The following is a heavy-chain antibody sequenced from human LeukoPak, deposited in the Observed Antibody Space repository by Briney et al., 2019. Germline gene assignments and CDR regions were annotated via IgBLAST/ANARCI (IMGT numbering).Heavy chain of an antibody. J-gene: IGHJ4*02. CDR1: DFNFSSYT. V-gene: IGHV3-20*04. CDR3: ARAPITSPFYFDY. D-gene: IGHD2-2*01. CDR2: INWSGGST. Sequence: GGSLRLSCDGSDFNFSSYTMNWVRQAPGKGLEWVSGINWSGGSTGYADPLRGRFTISRDNAKNSLYLQMDSLRAEDTALYYCARAPITSPFYFDYWGQGTLVTVSS.